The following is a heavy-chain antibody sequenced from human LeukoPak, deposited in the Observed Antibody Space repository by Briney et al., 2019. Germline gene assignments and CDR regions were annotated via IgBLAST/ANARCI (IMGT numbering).Heavy chain of an antibody. CDR3: AKSATPYSSSWRHYFDY. D-gene: IGHD6-13*01. J-gene: IGHJ4*02. CDR2: ISGSGDNT. CDR1: GFTFSSYA. V-gene: IGHV3-23*01. Sequence: GGSLRLSCAAPGFTFSSYAMSWVRQAPGKGLEWVSTISGSGDNTFYADSVKGRFTISRDNSKNTLYLQMSSLRAEDTAVYYCAKSATPYSSSWRHYFDYWGQGTLVTVSS.